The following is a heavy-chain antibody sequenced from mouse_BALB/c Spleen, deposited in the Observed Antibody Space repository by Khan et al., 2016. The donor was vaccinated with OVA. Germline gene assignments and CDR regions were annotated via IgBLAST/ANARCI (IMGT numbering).Heavy chain of an antibody. CDR3: ARRSYGSSYPGFAY. D-gene: IGHD1-1*01. V-gene: IGHV1-77*01. CDR2: IYPGSGSI. J-gene: IGHJ3*01. Sequence: QARLKQSGPELVKPGASVKMSCKAPGYSSTAYIISWVKQRTGQGLQWIGEIYPGSGSIYSNEESKGKAILTADKSSKTAYLQCSSLKSEDAAVYCGARRSYGSSYPGFAYWGQGTLVTVSA. CDR1: GYSSTAYI.